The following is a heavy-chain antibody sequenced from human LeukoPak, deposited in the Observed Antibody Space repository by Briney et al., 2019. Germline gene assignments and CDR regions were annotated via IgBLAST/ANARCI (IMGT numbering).Heavy chain of an antibody. Sequence: GGSLRLSCAASGFTFSSHGIHWVRQAPGKGLEWVAVISYDGSNKYYSDSVKGRFTISRDNSKNTLYLQMNSLRAEDTAVYYCAKIGEQYYYDSSGYPIWGQGTLVTVSS. CDR2: ISYDGSNK. CDR3: AKIGEQYYYDSSGYPI. J-gene: IGHJ4*02. CDR1: GFTFSSHG. V-gene: IGHV3-30*18. D-gene: IGHD3-22*01.